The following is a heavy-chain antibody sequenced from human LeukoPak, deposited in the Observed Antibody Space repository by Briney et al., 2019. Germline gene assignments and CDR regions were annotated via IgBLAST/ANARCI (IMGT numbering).Heavy chain of an antibody. V-gene: IGHV3-23*01. CDR1: GFTFSSYA. CDR3: ARVNDGVVVPAAINY. CDR2: ISGSGGST. D-gene: IGHD2-2*01. J-gene: IGHJ4*02. Sequence: GGSLRLSCADSGFTFSSYAMSWVRQAPGKGLEWVSAISGSGGSTYYADSVKGRFTISRDNSKNTLYLQMNSLRAEDTAVYYRARVNDGVVVPAAINYWGQGTLVTVSS.